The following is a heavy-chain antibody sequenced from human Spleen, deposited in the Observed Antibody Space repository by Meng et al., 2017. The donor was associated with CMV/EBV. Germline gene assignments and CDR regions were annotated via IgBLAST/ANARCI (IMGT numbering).Heavy chain of an antibody. CDR2: LRYDGISK. J-gene: IGHJ4*02. CDR1: GFTFNNYG. Sequence: GESLKISCVASGFTFNNYGMHWVRQTPGKGLEWVAFLRYDGISKYYADSVKGRFTISRDNSKNTLYLQMNSLRDEDTAVYYCAKDRSSSSFFDSWGQGALVTVSS. V-gene: IGHV3-30*02. CDR3: AKDRSSSSFFDS. D-gene: IGHD6-6*01.